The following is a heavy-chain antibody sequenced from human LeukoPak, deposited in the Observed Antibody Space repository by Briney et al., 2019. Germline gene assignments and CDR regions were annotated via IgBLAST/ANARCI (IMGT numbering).Heavy chain of an antibody. J-gene: IGHJ4*02. D-gene: IGHD4/OR15-4a*01. CDR3: ARTEYGGYSLDY. V-gene: IGHV3-21*01. CDR1: GFTFSSYS. CDR2: ISSSSSYI. Sequence: GGSLRLSCAASGFTFSSYSMNWVRQAPGKGLEWVSSISSSSSYIYYADSVKGRFTISRDNAKSSLYLQMNSLRAEDTAVYYCARTEYGGYSLDYWGQGTLVTVSS.